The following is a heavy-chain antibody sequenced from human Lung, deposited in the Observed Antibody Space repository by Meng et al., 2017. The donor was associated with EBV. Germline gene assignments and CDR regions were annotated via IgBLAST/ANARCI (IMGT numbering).Heavy chain of an antibody. CDR1: GGSISSGGHY. CDR2: IYYSGST. J-gene: IGHJ4*02. Sequence: QLQLQESGPGLVKPSPTLSLTCTVSGGSISSGGHYWSWIRQHPGKSLEWIGYIYYSGSTYYNPSLKSLVSISVDTSNNQFSLKLSSVTAADTAVYYCARAVDTGYFDYWGQGTLVTVSS. V-gene: IGHV4-31*01. D-gene: IGHD5-18*01. CDR3: ARAVDTGYFDY.